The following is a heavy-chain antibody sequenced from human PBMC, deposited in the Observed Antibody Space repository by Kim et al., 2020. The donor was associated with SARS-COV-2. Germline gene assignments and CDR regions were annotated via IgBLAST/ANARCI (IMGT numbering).Heavy chain of an antibody. CDR3: ARGRHYYDSSGPYGFDP. Sequence: SETLSLTCAVYGGSFSGYYWSWIRQPPGKGLEWIGEINHSGSTNYNPSLKSRVTISVDTSKNQFSLKLSSVTAADTAVYYCARGRHYYDSSGPYGFDPWGQGTLVTVSS. CDR1: GGSFSGYY. D-gene: IGHD3-22*01. V-gene: IGHV4-34*01. CDR2: INHSGST. J-gene: IGHJ5*02.